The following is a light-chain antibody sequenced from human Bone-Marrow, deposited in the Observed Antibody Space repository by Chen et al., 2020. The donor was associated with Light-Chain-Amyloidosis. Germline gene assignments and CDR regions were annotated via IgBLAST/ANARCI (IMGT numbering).Light chain of an antibody. CDR1: DLPTQY. CDR2: RDT. V-gene: IGLV3-25*03. Sequence: SYELTQPPSVSVSPGQTARITCYGDDLPTQYADWYQRKTGQAPVLVIHRDTERPSGISERFSGSSSVTTATLTLSGVQAEDEADYHCQSADSSGTYEVIFGGGTKLTVL. J-gene: IGLJ2*01. CDR3: QSADSSGTYEVI.